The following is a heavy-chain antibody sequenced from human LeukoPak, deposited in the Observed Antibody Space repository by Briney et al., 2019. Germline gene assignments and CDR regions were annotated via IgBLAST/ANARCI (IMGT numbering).Heavy chain of an antibody. CDR2: ISAYNGNT. CDR3: ARNSGYDFHYYYYMDV. D-gene: IGHD5-12*01. CDR1: GYTFTSYG. J-gene: IGHJ6*03. V-gene: IGHV1-18*01. Sequence: SVKVSCKASGYTFTSYGISWVRQAPGQGLEWMGWISAYNGNTNYAQKLQGRVTMTRDTSISTAYMELSRLRSDDTAVYYCARNSGYDFHYYYYMDVWGKGTTVTISS.